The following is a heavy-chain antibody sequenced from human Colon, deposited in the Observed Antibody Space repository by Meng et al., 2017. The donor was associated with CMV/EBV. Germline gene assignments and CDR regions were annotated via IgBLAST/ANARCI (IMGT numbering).Heavy chain of an antibody. Sequence: GGSLRLSCAASGFTFSSYGMHWVRQAPGKGLEWVAFIRYDGSNKYYADSVKGRFTISRDNSKNTLYLQMNSLRAEDTAVYYCARQRVRRGTANLYYFDSWGQGTLVTVSS. D-gene: IGHD3-10*01. V-gene: IGHV3-30*02. J-gene: IGHJ4*02. CDR2: IRYDGSNK. CDR1: GFTFSSYG. CDR3: ARQRVRRGTANLYYFDS.